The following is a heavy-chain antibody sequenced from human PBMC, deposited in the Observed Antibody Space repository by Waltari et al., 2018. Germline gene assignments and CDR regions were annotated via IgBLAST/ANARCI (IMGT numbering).Heavy chain of an antibody. CDR3: ARAGSYRFDY. CDR2: INMDGSTR. D-gene: IGHD1-26*01. CDR1: GFTFSDYW. V-gene: IGHV3-74*01. J-gene: IGHJ4*02. Sequence: EVDFLESGGGLVQPGGSLRLSCEGSGFTFSDYWVHWVRQGPGKGLEWVARINMDGSTRNYADSVQGRFTISRDNARNTLYLQMNSLRVEDTAVYYCARAGSYRFDYWGQGTLVTVSS.